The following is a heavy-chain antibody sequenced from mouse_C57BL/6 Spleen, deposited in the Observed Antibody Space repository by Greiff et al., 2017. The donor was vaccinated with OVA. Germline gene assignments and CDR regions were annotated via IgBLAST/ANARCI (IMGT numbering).Heavy chain of an antibody. V-gene: IGHV1-52*01. CDR3: AGDGSSYGAMDY. CDR2: IDPSDSET. Sequence: QVQLKQPGAELVRPGSSVKLSCKASGYTFTSYWMHWVKQRPIQGLEWIGNIDPSDSETHYNQKFKDKATLTVDKSSSTAYMQLSSLTSEDSAVYYCAGDGSSYGAMDYWGQGTSVTVSS. CDR1: GYTFTSYW. J-gene: IGHJ4*01. D-gene: IGHD1-1*01.